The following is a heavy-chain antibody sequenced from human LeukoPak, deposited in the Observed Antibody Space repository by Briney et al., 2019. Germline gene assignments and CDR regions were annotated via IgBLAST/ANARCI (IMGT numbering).Heavy chain of an antibody. CDR3: ARDRIIYGDYGDAFDI. Sequence: KPGGSLRPSCAASGFTFYTYSMNWVRQAPGKGLEWVSSISSSSNYIYYADSVKGRFTISRNNAKNSLYLQMNSLRAEDTAVYYCARDRIIYGDYGDAFDIWGQGTMVTVSS. V-gene: IGHV3-21*01. CDR2: ISSSSNYI. D-gene: IGHD4-17*01. J-gene: IGHJ3*02. CDR1: GFTFYTYS.